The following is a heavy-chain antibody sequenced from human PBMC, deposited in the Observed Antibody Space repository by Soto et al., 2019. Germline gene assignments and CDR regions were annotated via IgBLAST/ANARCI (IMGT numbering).Heavy chain of an antibody. J-gene: IGHJ4*02. D-gene: IGHD3-22*01. CDR1: GFTFSSYG. CDR2: IWYDGSNK. CDR3: AKDAPYYYDSSGYYGPFDY. Sequence: QVQLEESGGGVVQPGRSLRLSCAASGFTFSSYGMHWVRQAPGKGLEWVAVIWYDGSNKYYADSVKGRFTISRDNSKNTLYLQMNSLRAEDTAMYYCAKDAPYYYDSSGYYGPFDYWGQGTLVTVSS. V-gene: IGHV3-33*06.